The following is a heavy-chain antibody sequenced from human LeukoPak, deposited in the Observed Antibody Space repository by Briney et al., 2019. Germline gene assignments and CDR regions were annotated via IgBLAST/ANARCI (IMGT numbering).Heavy chain of an antibody. CDR2: IKQDGSEK. Sequence: SGGSLRLSCAASGFTFSSYWMSWVRQPPGKGLEWVASIKQDGSEKHYVDSVKGRFTISRDNAKNSLYLQMNSLRVEDTAVYYCARGSGDLDFWGQGTLVTVSS. V-gene: IGHV3-7*01. D-gene: IGHD4-17*01. CDR3: ARGSGDLDF. J-gene: IGHJ4*02. CDR1: GFTFSSYW.